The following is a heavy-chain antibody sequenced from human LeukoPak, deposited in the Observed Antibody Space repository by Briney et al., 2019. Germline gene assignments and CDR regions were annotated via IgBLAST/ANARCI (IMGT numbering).Heavy chain of an antibody. V-gene: IGHV1-69*05. J-gene: IGHJ4*02. CDR2: IIPIFGTA. CDR1: GSTFSSYA. D-gene: IGHD3-22*01. CDR3: ARGQYYYDSSGYYRY. Sequence: ASVKVSCKASGSTFSSYAISWVRQAPGQGLEWMGRIIPIFGTANYAQKFQGRVTITTDESTSTAYMELSSLRSEDTAVYYCARGQYYYDSSGYYRYWGRGTLVTVSS.